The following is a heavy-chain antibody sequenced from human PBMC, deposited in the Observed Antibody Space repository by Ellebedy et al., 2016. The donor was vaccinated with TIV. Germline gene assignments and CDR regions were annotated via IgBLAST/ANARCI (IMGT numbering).Heavy chain of an antibody. CDR3: ARKLLEWLSDSDYYYYYGMDV. CDR1: GYTFTSYD. V-gene: IGHV1-18*01. J-gene: IGHJ6*02. D-gene: IGHD3-3*01. Sequence: ASVKVSXKASGYTFTSYDINWVRQATGQGLEWMGWISAYNGNTNYAQKLQGRVTMTTDTSTSTAYMELRSLRSEDTAVYYCARKLLEWLSDSDYYYYYGMDVWGQGTTVTVSS. CDR2: ISAYNGNT.